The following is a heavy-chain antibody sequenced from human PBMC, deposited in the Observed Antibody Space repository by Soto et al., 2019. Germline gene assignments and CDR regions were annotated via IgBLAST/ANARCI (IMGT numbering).Heavy chain of an antibody. CDR2: ISYDGSNK. Sequence: GGSLRLSCAASGFTFSSYAMHWVRQAPGKGLEWVAVISYDGSNKYYADSVKGRFTISRDNSKNTLYLQMNSPRAEDTAVYYCARDHSSGYGLDYCGQGTLVTVSS. CDR3: ARDHSSGYGLDY. J-gene: IGHJ4*02. D-gene: IGHD3-22*01. CDR1: GFTFSSYA. V-gene: IGHV3-30-3*01.